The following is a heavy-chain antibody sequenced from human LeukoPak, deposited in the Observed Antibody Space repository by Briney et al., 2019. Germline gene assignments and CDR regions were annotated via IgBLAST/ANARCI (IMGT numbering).Heavy chain of an antibody. V-gene: IGHV3-21*01. CDR2: ISSSGYYI. D-gene: IGHD6-6*01. Sequence: GGSLRLSCAASGFTFSRYTMNWVRQSPGKGLEWVSSISSSGYYIYYADSVKGRFTISRDNAKNSLYLQMNSLRAEDTAVYYCARDLVSRSNYWGQGTPVTVSA. CDR3: ARDLVSRSNY. J-gene: IGHJ4*02. CDR1: GFTFSRYT.